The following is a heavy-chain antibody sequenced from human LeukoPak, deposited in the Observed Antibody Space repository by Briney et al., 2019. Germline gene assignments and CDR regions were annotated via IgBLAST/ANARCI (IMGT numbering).Heavy chain of an antibody. CDR3: ARDLLGDTVTTRRCDY. CDR1: GFTFSSYS. Sequence: GGSLRLSCAASGFTFSSYSMNWDRQAPGKGLEWVSSISSSSSYIYYADSVKGRFTISRDNAKNSLYLQMNSLRAEDTAVYYCARDLLGDTVTTRRCDYWGQGTLVTVSS. J-gene: IGHJ4*02. V-gene: IGHV3-21*01. D-gene: IGHD4-17*01. CDR2: ISSSSSYI.